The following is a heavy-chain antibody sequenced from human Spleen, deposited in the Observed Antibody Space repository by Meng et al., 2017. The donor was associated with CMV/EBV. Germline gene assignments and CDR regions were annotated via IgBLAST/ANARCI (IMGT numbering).Heavy chain of an antibody. CDR3: ARDRELAARAFDI. J-gene: IGHJ3*02. D-gene: IGHD6-6*01. V-gene: IGHV3-66*02. Sequence: CAASGFTFNIYAMSWFRQAPGKGLEWVSVIYSGGSTYYADSVKGRFTISRDNSKNTLYLQMNSLRAEDTAVYYCARDRELAARAFDIWGQGTMVTVSS. CDR1: GFTFNIYA. CDR2: IYSGGST.